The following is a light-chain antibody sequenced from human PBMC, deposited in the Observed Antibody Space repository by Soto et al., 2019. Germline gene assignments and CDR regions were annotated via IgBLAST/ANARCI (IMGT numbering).Light chain of an antibody. Sequence: SYELTQPPSVSVAPGKTARITCGGNSIGSQIVHWYQQRPGQAPVLVIYFDRDRPSGITERFSGSKSGNTATLTISRVEAGDEADYHCQVWDTDGDHVVFGGGTKLTVL. J-gene: IGLJ2*01. CDR1: SIGSQI. V-gene: IGLV3-21*04. CDR3: QVWDTDGDHVV. CDR2: FDR.